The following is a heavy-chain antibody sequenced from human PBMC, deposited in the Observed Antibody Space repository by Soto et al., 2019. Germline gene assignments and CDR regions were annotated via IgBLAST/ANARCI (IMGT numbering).Heavy chain of an antibody. J-gene: IGHJ5*02. V-gene: IGHV3-21*01. CDR1: GFTFSSYG. D-gene: IGHD3-16*01. CDR2: ISRSSSYI. CDR3: ARDLHDYVSFRFDP. Sequence: GGSLRLSFRDSGFTFSSYGMHLVRQAPGQGLEWVSSISRSSSYIYYADSVKGRFTISRDNAKNSLYLQMNSLRAEDTAVYYCARDLHDYVSFRFDPWGQGT.